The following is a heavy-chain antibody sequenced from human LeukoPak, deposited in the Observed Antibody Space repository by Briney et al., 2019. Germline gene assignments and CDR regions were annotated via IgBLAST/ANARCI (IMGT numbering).Heavy chain of an antibody. V-gene: IGHV3-23*01. J-gene: IGHJ4*02. CDR1: GFTFSSYA. D-gene: IGHD3-22*01. CDR2: ISGSGGST. CDR3: AKAWTMIVVVSSFDY. Sequence: GGSLRLSCAASGFTFSSYAMSWVRQAPGKGLGWVSAISGSGGSTYYADSVKGRFTISRDNSKNTLYLQMNSLRAEDTAVYYCAKAWTMIVVVSSFDYWGQGTLVTVSS.